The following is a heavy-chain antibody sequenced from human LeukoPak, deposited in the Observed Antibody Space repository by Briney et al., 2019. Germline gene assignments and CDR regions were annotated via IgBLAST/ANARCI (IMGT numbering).Heavy chain of an antibody. CDR1: GLTFSSYS. D-gene: IGHD2-15*01. CDR2: INANGGST. Sequence: GGSLRLSCAASGLTFSSYSMSWVRQAPGKGLEWVSSINANGGSTYYADSVKGRFTISRDNSKNTLYLQMNSLRAVDTAVYYCAKGPLAALGDYWGQGTLVTVSS. CDR3: AKGPLAALGDY. V-gene: IGHV3-23*01. J-gene: IGHJ4*02.